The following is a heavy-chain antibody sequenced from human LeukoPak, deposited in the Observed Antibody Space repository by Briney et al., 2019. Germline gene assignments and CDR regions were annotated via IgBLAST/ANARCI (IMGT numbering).Heavy chain of an antibody. V-gene: IGHV3-21*01. CDR3: ARGDDDVWSGYYLYYYYYGMDV. Sequence: GGSLRLSCAASGFTFSSYSMNWVRQAPGKGLEWVSSISSSSSYIYYADSVKGRFTISRDNAKNSLYLQMNSLRAEDTAVYYCARGDDDVWSGYYLYYYYYGMDVWGQGTTVTVSS. J-gene: IGHJ6*02. D-gene: IGHD3-3*01. CDR1: GFTFSSYS. CDR2: ISSSSSYI.